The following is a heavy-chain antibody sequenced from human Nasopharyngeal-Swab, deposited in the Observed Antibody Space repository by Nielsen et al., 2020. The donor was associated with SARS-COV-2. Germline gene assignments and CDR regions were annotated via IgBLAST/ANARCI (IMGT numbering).Heavy chain of an antibody. CDR3: ARDYGDFYFDY. Sequence: GESLKISCAASGFTFSSYSMNWVRQAPGKGLEWVSSISSSSSYIYYADSVKGRFTISRDNAKNSLYLQMRSLRAEDTAVYYCARDYGDFYFDYWGQGTLVTVSS. CDR1: GFTFSSYS. V-gene: IGHV3-21*01. J-gene: IGHJ4*02. D-gene: IGHD4-17*01. CDR2: ISSSSSYI.